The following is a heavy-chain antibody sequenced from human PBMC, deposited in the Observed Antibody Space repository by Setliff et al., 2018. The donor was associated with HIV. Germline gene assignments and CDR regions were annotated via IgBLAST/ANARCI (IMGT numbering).Heavy chain of an antibody. J-gene: IGHJ4*02. CDR2: IVPILNTG. V-gene: IGHV1-69*13. CDR3: ARQPRWLQFPRYIDY. D-gene: IGHD5-12*01. Sequence: GASVKVSCKASGGTFRSHEISWVRQAPGQGLEWMGGIVPILNTGNYAPKFQGRVTITADESTTTAYMELSSLRSEDTAVYYCARQPRWLQFPRYIDYWGQGTLVTVSS. CDR1: GGTFRSHE.